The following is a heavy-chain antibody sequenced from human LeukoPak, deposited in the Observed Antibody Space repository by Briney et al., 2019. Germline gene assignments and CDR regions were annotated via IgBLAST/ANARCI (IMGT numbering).Heavy chain of an antibody. CDR2: IYYSRST. Sequence: SETLSLTCSVSGGSISGSSYYWGWIRQPPGKGLGWIGSIYYSRSTYYNPSLKSRVTISVDTSKNQFSLKLSSVTAADTAVYYCARRRGDFWSDYYAFDYWGQGTLVTISS. CDR3: ARRRGDFWSDYYAFDY. V-gene: IGHV4-39*01. CDR1: GGSISGSSYY. D-gene: IGHD3-3*01. J-gene: IGHJ4*02.